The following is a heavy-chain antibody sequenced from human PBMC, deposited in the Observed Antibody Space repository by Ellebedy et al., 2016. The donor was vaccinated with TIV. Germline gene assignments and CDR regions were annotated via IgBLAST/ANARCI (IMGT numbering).Heavy chain of an antibody. CDR1: GFTFRNYA. Sequence: GESLKISCAASGFTFRNYAMAWVRQAPGKGLEWVSFISSSGGSTYYADSVKGRFTISRDDSKNMFYMQMNSLRIEDTAVYYCARGRSGYVMVTGSFDQWGQGTLVTVSS. D-gene: IGHD2-21*02. CDR2: ISSSGGST. V-gene: IGHV3-23*01. CDR3: ARGRSGYVMVTGSFDQ. J-gene: IGHJ5*02.